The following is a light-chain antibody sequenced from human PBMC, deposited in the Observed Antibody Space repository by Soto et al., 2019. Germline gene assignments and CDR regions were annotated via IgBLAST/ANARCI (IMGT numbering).Light chain of an antibody. V-gene: IGLV2-14*03. Sequence: QSALTQPASVSGSPGQSITISCTGTSSDVGGYNYVSWYQHHPGKAPKLIIFDVSNRPSGVSNPFSGSKSGNTASLTISGLQPEDEADYYRSSYTTSTTRQIVFGTGTKVTVL. CDR1: SSDVGGYNY. J-gene: IGLJ1*01. CDR2: DVS. CDR3: SSYTTSTTRQIV.